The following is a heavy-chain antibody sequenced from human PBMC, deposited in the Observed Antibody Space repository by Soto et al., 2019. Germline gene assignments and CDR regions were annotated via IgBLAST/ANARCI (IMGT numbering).Heavy chain of an antibody. J-gene: IGHJ4*02. Sequence: SSVKVSCKASGGTFSSYAISWVRQAPGQGLEWLGGIIPIFGTANYAQKFQGRVTITADESTSTAYMELSSLRSEDTAVYYCARDRAYGGYADYWGQGTLVTVSS. CDR3: ARDRAYGGYADY. D-gene: IGHD5-12*01. V-gene: IGHV1-69*13. CDR1: GGTFSSYA. CDR2: IIPIFGTA.